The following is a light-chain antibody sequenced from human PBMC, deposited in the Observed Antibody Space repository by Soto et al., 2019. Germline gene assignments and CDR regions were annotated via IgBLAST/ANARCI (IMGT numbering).Light chain of an antibody. CDR1: ESVGSF. CDR3: QQRSSWPPT. CDR2: DAS. J-gene: IGKJ5*01. V-gene: IGKV3-11*01. Sequence: EIGMTQSRATLSVSPGERATLFCRASESVGSFLAWYRQKPGQAPRLLIFDASNRATGIPVRFSGSGSGTDFTLTISSLEPEDFAVYYCQQRSSWPPTFGQGTRLEIK.